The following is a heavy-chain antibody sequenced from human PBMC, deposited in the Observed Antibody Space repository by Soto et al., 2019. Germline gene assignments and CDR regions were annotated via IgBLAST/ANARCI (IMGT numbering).Heavy chain of an antibody. D-gene: IGHD6-6*01. CDR1: GFTFSSYG. CDR2: ISYDGSNK. CDR3: AKDPRYSSSSYYYYGMDV. Sequence: QVQLVESGGGVVQPGRSLRLSCAASGFTFSSYGMHWVRQAPGKGLEGVAVISYDGSNKYYADSVRGRFTISRDNSKNTLYLQMNSLRAEDTAVYYCAKDPRYSSSSYYYYGMDVWGQGTTVTVSS. J-gene: IGHJ6*02. V-gene: IGHV3-30*18.